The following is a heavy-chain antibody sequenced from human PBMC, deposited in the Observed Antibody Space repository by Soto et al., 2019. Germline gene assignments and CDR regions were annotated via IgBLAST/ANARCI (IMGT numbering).Heavy chain of an antibody. CDR2: ISAYNGNT. V-gene: IGHV1-18*01. CDR1: GYTFTSYG. Sequence: ASVKVSCKASGYTFTSYGISWVRQAPGQGLEWMGWISAYNGNTNYAQKLQGRVTMTRNTSISTAYMELSSLRSEDTAVYYCARGLGKQQLVPFDYWGQGTLVTVSS. CDR3: ARGLGKQQLVPFDY. J-gene: IGHJ4*02. D-gene: IGHD6-13*01.